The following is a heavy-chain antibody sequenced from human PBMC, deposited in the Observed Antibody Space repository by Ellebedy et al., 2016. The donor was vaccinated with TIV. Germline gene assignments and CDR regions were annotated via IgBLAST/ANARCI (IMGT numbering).Heavy chain of an antibody. CDR3: ATARRDPLYYGVDV. D-gene: IGHD6-13*01. V-gene: IGHV4-39*01. CDR1: GGSISSRTRY. Sequence: MPSETLSLTCTVSGGSISSRTRYWGWFRQTPEKGLEWIGTVYFTGTTYYKPSLSSRITISANTFNNQFSLKLTSVPATDTAVYYCATARRDPLYYGVDVWGRGTTVTVSS. CDR2: VYFTGTT. J-gene: IGHJ6*02.